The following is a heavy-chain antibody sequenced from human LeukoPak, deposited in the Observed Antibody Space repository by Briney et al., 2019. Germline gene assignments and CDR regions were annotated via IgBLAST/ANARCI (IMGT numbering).Heavy chain of an antibody. V-gene: IGHV7-4-1*02. J-gene: IGHJ6*03. CDR3: ARDTVTFSVRYYYYMDV. CDR1: GYTFTSYA. CDR2: INTNTGNP. D-gene: IGHD4-17*01. Sequence: ASVKVSCKASGYTFTSYAMNWVRQAPGQGLEWMGWINTNTGNPTYAQGFTGRFVFSLDTSVSTAYLQISSLKAEDTAVYYCARDTVTFSVRYYYYMDVWGKGTTVTVSS.